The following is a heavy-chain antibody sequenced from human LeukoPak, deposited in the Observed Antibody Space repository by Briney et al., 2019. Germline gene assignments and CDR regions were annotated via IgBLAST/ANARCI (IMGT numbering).Heavy chain of an antibody. J-gene: IGHJ6*03. V-gene: IGHV1-2*02. CDR1: GYTFTGYY. D-gene: IGHD3-3*01. CDR2: INPNSGGT. Sequence: ASVKVSCKASGYTFTGYYMHWVRQAPGQGLEWMGWINPNSGGTNYAQKFQGRVTMTRDTSISTAYMELSRLRSDDTAVYYCARDQGFENYYYYYYMDVWGKGTTVTISS. CDR3: ARDQGFENYYYYYYMDV.